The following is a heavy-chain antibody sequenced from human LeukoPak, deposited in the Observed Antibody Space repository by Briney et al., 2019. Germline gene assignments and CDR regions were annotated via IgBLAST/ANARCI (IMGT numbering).Heavy chain of an antibody. CDR2: INHSGST. V-gene: IGHV4-34*01. CDR3: ARQAAAIAAAGTDY. CDR1: GGSFSGYY. D-gene: IGHD6-13*01. J-gene: IGHJ4*02. Sequence: SETLSLTCAVYGGSFSGYYWSWIRQPPGKGLEWIGEINHSGSTNYNPSLKSRVTISVDTSKNQFSLKLSSVTAADTAVYYCARQAAAIAAAGTDYWGQGNPGHRLL.